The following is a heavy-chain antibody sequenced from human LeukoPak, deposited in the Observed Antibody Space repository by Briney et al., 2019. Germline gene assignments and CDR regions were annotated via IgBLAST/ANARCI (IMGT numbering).Heavy chain of an antibody. V-gene: IGHV3-23*01. Sequence: PGGSLRLSCAASGFTFSSYAMTWVRQAPGKGLEWVSAISGSGDRTYYADSVKGRFTISRDNSKNTLYLQMNSLRAEDTAIYYCAKEYTGTFSPFPSYFDNWGQGTLVTVSS. CDR3: AKEYTGTFSPFPSYFDN. J-gene: IGHJ4*02. D-gene: IGHD1-26*01. CDR2: ISGSGDRT. CDR1: GFTFSSYA.